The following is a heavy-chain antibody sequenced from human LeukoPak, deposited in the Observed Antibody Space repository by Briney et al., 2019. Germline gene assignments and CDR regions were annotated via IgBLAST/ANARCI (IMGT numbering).Heavy chain of an antibody. J-gene: IGHJ3*02. Sequence: TPGGSLRLSCAASGFTFSTYSMNWVRQAPGKGLEWVSYISSSTSYIYYADSVKGRFTISRDNAKNSLYLQMNSLRAEDTSVYYCARDRGYCSGGSCYSNAFDIWGQGTMVTVSS. CDR2: ISSSTSYI. CDR1: GFTFSTYS. V-gene: IGHV3-21*01. CDR3: ARDRGYCSGGSCYSNAFDI. D-gene: IGHD2-15*01.